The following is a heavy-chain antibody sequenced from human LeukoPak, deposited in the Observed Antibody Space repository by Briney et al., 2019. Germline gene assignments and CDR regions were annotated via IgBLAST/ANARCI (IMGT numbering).Heavy chain of an antibody. J-gene: IGHJ4*02. V-gene: IGHV3-23*01. Sequence: GGSLRLSCTASGFTFINYSMNWVRQAPGKGLEWVSAISGSGGSTYYADSVKGRFTISRDNSKNTLYLQMNSLRAEDTAVYYCAKDDRWLQFCCWGQGTLVTVSA. CDR3: AKDDRWLQFCC. CDR1: GFTFINYS. CDR2: ISGSGGST. D-gene: IGHD5-24*01.